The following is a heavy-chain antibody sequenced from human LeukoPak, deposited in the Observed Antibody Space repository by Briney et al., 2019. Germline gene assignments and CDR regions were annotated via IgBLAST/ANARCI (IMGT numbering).Heavy chain of an antibody. D-gene: IGHD6-19*01. CDR1: GFTFSNYE. CDR2: ISSSGVLI. J-gene: IGHJ4*02. CDR3: ARVSGSGWHFDY. Sequence: PGGSLRLSCAPSGFTFSNYEMNWVRQAPGKGLEWVSFISSSGVLIYYADSVKGRFTISRDNAKNSPYLQLNSLRVEDTAVYYCARVSGSGWHFDYWGQGSLVTVSS. V-gene: IGHV3-48*03.